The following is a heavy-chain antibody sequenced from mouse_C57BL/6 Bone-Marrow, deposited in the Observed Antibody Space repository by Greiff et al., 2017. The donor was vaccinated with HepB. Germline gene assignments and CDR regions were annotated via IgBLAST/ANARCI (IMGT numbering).Heavy chain of an antibody. CDR1: GFTFSDYG. D-gene: IGHD2-3*01. J-gene: IGHJ3*01. Sequence: EVQLVESGGGLVQPGGSLKLSCAASGFTFSDYGMAWVRQAPRKGPEWVAFISNLAYSIYYADTVTGRFTISRENAKNTLYLEMSSLRSEDTAMYYCARWDGLAYWGQVTLVTVSA. V-gene: IGHV5-15*01. CDR2: ISNLAYSI. CDR3: ARWDGLAY.